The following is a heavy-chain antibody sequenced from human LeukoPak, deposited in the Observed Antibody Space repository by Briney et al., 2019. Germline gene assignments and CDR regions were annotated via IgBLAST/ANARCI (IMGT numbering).Heavy chain of an antibody. Sequence: PSETLSLTCTVSGGSISSHYWSWIRQPPGKGLEWIGYIYYSGSTNYNPSLKSRVTISVDTSKNQFSLKLSSVTAADTAVYYCAKARGIPGTLDPWGQGTLVTVSS. V-gene: IGHV4-59*11. J-gene: IGHJ5*02. CDR2: IYYSGST. CDR3: AKARGIPGTLDP. D-gene: IGHD3-10*01. CDR1: GGSISSHY.